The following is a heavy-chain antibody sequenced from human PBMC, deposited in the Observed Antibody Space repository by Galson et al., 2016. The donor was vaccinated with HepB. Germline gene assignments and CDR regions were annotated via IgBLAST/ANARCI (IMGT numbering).Heavy chain of an antibody. D-gene: IGHD3-3*01. CDR2: ISGSGGKT. J-gene: IGHJ6*02. CDR3: AKDPVRDNDDYCSGYFSNGMDV. Sequence: SLRLSCAASGFTFRGYVMRWVRQAPGKGLEWVSTISGSGGKTFYADSVKGRFTIARDNSQNTLFLQMNSLRAEDTDLYWCAKDPVRDNDDYCSGYFSNGMDVWAKGPRSPSP. V-gene: IGHV3-23*01. CDR1: GFTFRGYV.